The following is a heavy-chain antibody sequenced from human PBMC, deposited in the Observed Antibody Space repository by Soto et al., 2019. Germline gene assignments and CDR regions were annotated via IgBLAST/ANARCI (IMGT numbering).Heavy chain of an antibody. V-gene: IGHV3-21*01. CDR3: ARYSGWYSYNWFDP. Sequence: PGGFLRLSCAASGFIFSSYSMNWVRQAPGKGLEWVSSVSSSSSYIYYADSLKGRFTISRDNAENSVYLQMSSLRAEDTAMYYCARYSGWYSYNWFDPWGQGTLVSVYS. D-gene: IGHD6-19*01. J-gene: IGHJ5*02. CDR2: VSSSSSYI. CDR1: GFIFSSYS.